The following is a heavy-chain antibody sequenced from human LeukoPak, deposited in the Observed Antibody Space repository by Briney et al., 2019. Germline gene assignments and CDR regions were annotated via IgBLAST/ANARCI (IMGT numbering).Heavy chain of an antibody. V-gene: IGHV1-2*02. CDR1: GYRFTDDY. CDR3: APTSEAYTSNWSV. CDR2: INPDTDFT. J-gene: IGHJ4*02. D-gene: IGHD3-16*01. Sequence: GASVKVSCKTSGYRFTDDYIHWVRQAPGQGLEWMGWINPDTDFTNYAPKVRGRVIMTRDTSISTAYMEVRRLTFDDTAIYYCAPTSEAYTSNWSVWGQGTLVTVSP.